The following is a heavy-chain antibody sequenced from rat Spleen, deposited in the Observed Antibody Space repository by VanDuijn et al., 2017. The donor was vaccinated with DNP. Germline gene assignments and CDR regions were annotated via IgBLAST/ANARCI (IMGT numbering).Heavy chain of an antibody. J-gene: IGHJ3*01. CDR3: ARHEAYNSYIYGFAY. CDR1: GFTFSDWN. D-gene: IGHD1-2*01. Sequence: EVQLVESGGGLVQPGGSLKLSCAASGFTFSDWNLAWVRQAPKKGLEWVATSVYEGTRAFYRDSVKGRFTVSRDDAKSTQYLQMDSLRSEDTATYFCARHEAYNSYIYGFAYWGQGTLVTVSS. CDR2: SVYEGTRA. V-gene: IGHV5S10*01.